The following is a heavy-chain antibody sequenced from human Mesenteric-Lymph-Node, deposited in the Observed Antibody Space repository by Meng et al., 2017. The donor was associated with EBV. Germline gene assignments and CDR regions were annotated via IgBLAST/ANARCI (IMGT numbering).Heavy chain of an antibody. CDR3: ARFSSTSEVDY. V-gene: IGHV3-21*02. CDR2: ISSTSYYI. Sequence: EVQLVESGGXLVKPGGSLRLSCGASGFTFSSYKMHWVRQAPGKGLEWVSSISSTSYYIYYADSVQGRFTISRDNAENSLYLQMNSLRAEDTAVYYCARFSSTSEVDYWGQGTLVTVSS. J-gene: IGHJ4*02. D-gene: IGHD2-2*01. CDR1: GFTFSSYK.